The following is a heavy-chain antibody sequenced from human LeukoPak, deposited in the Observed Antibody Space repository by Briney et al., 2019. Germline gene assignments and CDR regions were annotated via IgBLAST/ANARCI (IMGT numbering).Heavy chain of an antibody. Sequence: SETLSLTCAVYGGSFSGYYWSWIRQPPGKGLEWIGEINHSGSTNYNPSLKSRVTISVDTSKNQFSLKLSSVTAADTGVYYCARAGLVYDFWSGYYNSYYYYGMDVWGQGTTVTVSS. CDR1: GGSFSGYY. J-gene: IGHJ6*02. CDR3: ARAGLVYDFWSGYYNSYYYYGMDV. D-gene: IGHD3-3*01. CDR2: INHSGST. V-gene: IGHV4-34*01.